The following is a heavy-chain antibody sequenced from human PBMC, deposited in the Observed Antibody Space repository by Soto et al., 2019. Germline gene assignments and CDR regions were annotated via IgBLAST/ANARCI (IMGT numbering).Heavy chain of an antibody. CDR1: GGTFSSYA. CDR3: AREGPYYYDSSGYYYFDY. D-gene: IGHD3-22*01. V-gene: IGHV1-69*12. J-gene: IGHJ4*02. CDR2: IIPIFGTA. Sequence: QVQLVQSGAEVKKPGSSVKVSCKASGGTFSSYAISWVRQAPGQGLEWMGGIIPIFGTANYAQKFQGRVTITADESTSTAYMGLSSLRSEDTAVYYCAREGPYYYDSSGYYYFDYWGQGTLVTVSS.